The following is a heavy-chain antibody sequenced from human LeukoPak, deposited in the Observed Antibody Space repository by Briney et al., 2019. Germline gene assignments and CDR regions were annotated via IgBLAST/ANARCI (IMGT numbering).Heavy chain of an antibody. V-gene: IGHV4-59*01. J-gene: IGHJ4*02. CDR2: IYYSGST. D-gene: IGHD4-23*01. CDR1: GGSISSYY. CDR3: ARADYGGNSEYYFDY. Sequence: SETLSLTCTVSGGSISSYYWSWIRQPPGKGLGWIGYIYYSGSTNYNPSLKSRVTISVDTSKNQFSLKLSSVTAADTAVYYCARADYGGNSEYYFDYWGQGTLVTVSS.